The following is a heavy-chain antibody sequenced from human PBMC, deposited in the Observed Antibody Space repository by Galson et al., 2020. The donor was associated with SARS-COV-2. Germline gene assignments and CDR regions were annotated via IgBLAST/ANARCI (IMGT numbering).Heavy chain of an antibody. J-gene: IGHJ4*02. CDR3: TTDLTKQYYDILTGYYRLDY. D-gene: IGHD3-9*01. Sequence: GESLKISCAASGFTFSNAWMSWVRQAPGKGLEWVGRIKSKTDGGTTDYAAPVKGRFTISRDDSKNTLYLQMNSLKTEDTAVYYCTTDLTKQYYDILTGYYRLDYWGQGTLVTVSS. CDR2: IKSKTDGGTT. CDR1: GFTFSNAW. V-gene: IGHV3-15*01.